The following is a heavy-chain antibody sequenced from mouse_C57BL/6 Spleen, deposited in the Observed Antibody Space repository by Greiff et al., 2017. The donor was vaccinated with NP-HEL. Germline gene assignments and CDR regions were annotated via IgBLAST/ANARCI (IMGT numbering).Heavy chain of an antibody. J-gene: IGHJ4*01. V-gene: IGHV1-78*01. D-gene: IGHD2-1*01. CDR2: IYPRDGST. CDR1: GYTFTDHT. Sequence: VQLQQSDAELVTPGASVKISCKVSGYTFTDHTIHWMKQRPEQGLEWIGYIYPRDGSTKYNEKFKGKATLTADKSSSTAYMQLNSLTSEDSAVYFGARANDMLWYLYYAMDYWGQGTSVTVSS. CDR3: ARANDMLWYLYYAMDY.